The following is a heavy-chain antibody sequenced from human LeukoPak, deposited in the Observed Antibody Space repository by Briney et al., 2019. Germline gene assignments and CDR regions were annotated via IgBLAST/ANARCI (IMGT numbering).Heavy chain of an antibody. Sequence: PSETLSLTCAVSGGSISSSNWRSWVRQPPGKGLEWIGEIYDSGYTNYNPSLKSRVIMSVDKSKNQLSLKLSSVTAADTAVYYCARDGVGSGWAYYFDYWGQGTLVTVTS. D-gene: IGHD6-19*01. CDR1: GGSISSSNW. CDR3: ARDGVGSGWAYYFDY. CDR2: IYDSGYT. V-gene: IGHV4-4*02. J-gene: IGHJ4*02.